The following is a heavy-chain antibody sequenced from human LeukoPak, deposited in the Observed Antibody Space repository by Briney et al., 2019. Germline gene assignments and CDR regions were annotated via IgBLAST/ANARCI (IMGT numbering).Heavy chain of an antibody. CDR1: GFTFSSYN. Sequence: PGGSLRLSCAASGFTFSSYNMNWVRQAPGKGLEWVSSISSSSDHIYYADSVKGRFTISRDNAKNSLYLQMNSLRVEDTAVYYCVRAPSMDVWGKGTTVTVSS. CDR3: VRAPSMDV. V-gene: IGHV3-21*01. CDR2: ISSSSDHI. J-gene: IGHJ6*03.